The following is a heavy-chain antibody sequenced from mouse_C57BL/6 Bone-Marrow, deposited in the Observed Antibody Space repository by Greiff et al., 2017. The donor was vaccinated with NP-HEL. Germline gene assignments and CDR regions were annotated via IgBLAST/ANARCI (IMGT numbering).Heavy chain of an antibody. Sequence: EVQLQESGPVLVKPGASVKMSCKASGYTFTDYYMNWVKQSHGKSLEWIGVINPYNGGTSYNQKFKGKATLTVDKSSSTAYMELNSLTSEDSAGYYCARWGSYGFAYWGQGTLVTVSA. V-gene: IGHV1-19*01. CDR1: GYTFTDYY. CDR2: INPYNGGT. CDR3: ARWGSYGFAY. D-gene: IGHD1-1*02. J-gene: IGHJ3*01.